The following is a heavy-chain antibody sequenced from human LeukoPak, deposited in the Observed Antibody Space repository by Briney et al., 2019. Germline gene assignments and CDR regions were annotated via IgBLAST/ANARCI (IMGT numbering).Heavy chain of an antibody. V-gene: IGHV1-2*04. CDR1: GYTFTGYY. CDR3: ARERYGNYYYGMDV. Sequence: ASVKVSRKASGYTFTGYYMHWVRQAPGQGLEWMGWINPNSGGTNYAQKFQGWVTMTRDTSISTAYMELSRLRSDDTAVYYCARERYGNYYYGMDVWGKGTTVTVSS. CDR2: INPNSGGT. J-gene: IGHJ6*04. D-gene: IGHD1-1*01.